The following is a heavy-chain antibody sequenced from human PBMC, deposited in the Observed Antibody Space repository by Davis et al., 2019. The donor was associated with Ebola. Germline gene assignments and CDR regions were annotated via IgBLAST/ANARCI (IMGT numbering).Heavy chain of an antibody. CDR3: ARRVGARSGFDY. CDR1: GFTFSSYS. CDR2: ISSSGSTI. V-gene: IGHV3-48*04. J-gene: IGHJ4*02. Sequence: GESLKISCAASGFTFSSYSMNWVRQAPGKGLEWVSYISSSGSTIYYADSVKGRFTISRDNAKNSLYLQMNSLRAEDTAVYYCARRVGARSGFDYWGQGSLVTVSS. D-gene: IGHD1-26*01.